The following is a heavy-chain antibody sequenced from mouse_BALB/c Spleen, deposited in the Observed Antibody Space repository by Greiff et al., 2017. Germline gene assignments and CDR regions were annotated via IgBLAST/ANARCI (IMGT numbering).Heavy chain of an antibody. CDR2: IWSGGST. V-gene: IGHV2-4-1*01. Sequence: VQRVESGPGLVQPSQSLSITCTVSGFSLTSYGVHWVRQSPGKGLEWLGVIWSGGSTDYNAAFISRLSISKDNSKSQVFFKMNSLQADDTAIYYCARKRITTGGDYAMDYGGQGTSVTVSS. CDR3: ARKRITTGGDYAMDY. D-gene: IGHD2-4*01. J-gene: IGHJ4*01. CDR1: GFSLTSYG.